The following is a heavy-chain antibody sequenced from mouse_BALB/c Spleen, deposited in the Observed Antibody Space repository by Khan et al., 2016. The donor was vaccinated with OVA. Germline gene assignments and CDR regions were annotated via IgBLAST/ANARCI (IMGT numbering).Heavy chain of an antibody. J-gene: IGHJ4*01. V-gene: IGHV14-3*02. CDR2: IDPANGNS. Sequence: VQLQQSGAELMKPGASVKLSCTVSGFNIKDTYMHWVTQRPEQGLEWIGRIDPANGNSKYDPKFQGKATLTADTSSNTAYLQLSSLTSEDTAVYYCAYSFLLDAVDYWGQGTSVTVSS. D-gene: IGHD1-2*01. CDR3: AYSFLLDAVDY. CDR1: GFNIKDTY.